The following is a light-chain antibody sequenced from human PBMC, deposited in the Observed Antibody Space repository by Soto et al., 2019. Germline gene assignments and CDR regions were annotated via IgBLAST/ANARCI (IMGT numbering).Light chain of an antibody. CDR1: SGSIASGY. V-gene: IGLV6-57*03. J-gene: IGLJ1*01. CDR3: QSYHSSTPYV. Sequence: NFMLTQPHSVSESPGKTVTISCTRSSGSIASGYVQWYQQRPGSAPTTVIYEDNQRPSGVPDRLSGSIDTSSNSASLTISGLKTEDEADYYCQSYHSSTPYVFGTGTKLTVL. CDR2: EDN.